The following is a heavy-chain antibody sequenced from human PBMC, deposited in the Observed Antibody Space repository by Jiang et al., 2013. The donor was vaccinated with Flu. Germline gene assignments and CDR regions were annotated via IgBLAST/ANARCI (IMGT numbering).Heavy chain of an antibody. D-gene: IGHD6-19*01. V-gene: IGHV4-4*02. CDR3: ASLFHSRYELPDIAESGIFHS. J-gene: IGHJ4*02. CDR1: GGSISSNNW. CDR2: IHYSGTT. Sequence: PGLVKPSGTLSLTCAVSGGSISSNNWWTWVRQSPGKGLEWIGEIHYSGTTKYNPSLKDRVTISFHQSDTQFSLRLRSVTAADTAFYYCASLFHSRYELPDIAESGIFHSWGQGTLVTVSS.